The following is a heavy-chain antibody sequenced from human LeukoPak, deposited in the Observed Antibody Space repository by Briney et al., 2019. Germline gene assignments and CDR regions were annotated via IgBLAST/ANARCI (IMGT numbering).Heavy chain of an antibody. Sequence: SETLSLTCTVSGDSISTYYWSWIRQPPGKGLEWIGYIRYSGSANYNPSLTSRVTLSIDTSKNQFSLKLSSVTAADTAVYRCARLVYDSRGYYFDYWGQGTLVTVSS. V-gene: IGHV4-59*08. D-gene: IGHD3-22*01. J-gene: IGHJ4*02. CDR2: IRYSGSA. CDR1: GDSISTYY. CDR3: ARLVYDSRGYYFDY.